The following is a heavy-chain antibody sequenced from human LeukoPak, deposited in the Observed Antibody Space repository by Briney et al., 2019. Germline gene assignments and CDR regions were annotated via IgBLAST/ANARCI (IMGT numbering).Heavy chain of an antibody. CDR2: IKSETDLGAT. CDR3: TTLLEVAGLSTHAFTS. CDR1: GFTLSNVW. Sequence: PGGSLRLSCAASGFTLSNVWMSWVRQAPGKGLEWVGRIKSETDLGATDYAPPVKGRFTISRDDSKTTLYLQINSLKTDDIALYYCTTLLEVAGLSTHAFTSWGQGTLVTVSS. D-gene: IGHD6-19*01. J-gene: IGHJ5*02. V-gene: IGHV3-15*01.